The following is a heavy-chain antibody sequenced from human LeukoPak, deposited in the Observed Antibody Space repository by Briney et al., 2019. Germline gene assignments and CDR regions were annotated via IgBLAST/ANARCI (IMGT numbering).Heavy chain of an antibody. J-gene: IGHJ4*02. CDR1: GFTFSSYG. CDR2: ISYDGSNK. CDR3: AKDRSSYYYDSSGFDY. Sequence: HPGGSLRLSCAASGFTFSSYGMHWVRQAPGKGLEWVAVISYDGSNKYYADSVKGRFTISRDNSKNTLYLQMNSLRAEDTAVYYCAKDRSSYYYDSSGFDYWGQGTLVTVSS. V-gene: IGHV3-30*18. D-gene: IGHD3-22*01.